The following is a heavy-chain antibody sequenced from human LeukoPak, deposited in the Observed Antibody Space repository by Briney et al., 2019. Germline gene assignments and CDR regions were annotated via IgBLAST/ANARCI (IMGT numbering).Heavy chain of an antibody. D-gene: IGHD6-13*01. Sequence: GGSLRLSCAASGFTFSDYGMHWVRQAPGKGLERVAFIRYDASNKYYGDSVKGRFTVSRDNVKNTLYLQMNSLRTEDTAVYYCAKDFSSSSLGSWYFDLWGRGALVTVYS. CDR1: GFTFSDYG. CDR3: AKDFSSSSLGSWYFDL. J-gene: IGHJ2*01. V-gene: IGHV3-30*02. CDR2: IRYDASNK.